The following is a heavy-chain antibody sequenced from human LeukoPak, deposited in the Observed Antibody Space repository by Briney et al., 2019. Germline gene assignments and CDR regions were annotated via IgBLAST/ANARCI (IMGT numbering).Heavy chain of an antibody. CDR3: ALNYCSGGSCYPH. D-gene: IGHD2-15*01. Sequence: GGSLRLSCAASGFTFSDYYMGWIRQAPGKGLEWVSYISSSSSYTNYADSVKGRFTISRDNAKNSLYLQMNSLRAEDTAVYYCALNYCSGGSCYPHWGQGTLVTVSS. V-gene: IGHV3-11*06. CDR2: ISSSSSYT. J-gene: IGHJ4*02. CDR1: GFTFSDYY.